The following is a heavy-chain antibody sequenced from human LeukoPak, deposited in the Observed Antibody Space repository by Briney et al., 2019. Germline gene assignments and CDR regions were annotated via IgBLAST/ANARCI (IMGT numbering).Heavy chain of an antibody. D-gene: IGHD4-17*01. CDR1: GDSTNTYF. CDR2: IYYTGTT. CDR3: ASKSTDHGELRFDY. J-gene: IGHJ4*02. Sequence: PSETLSLTCTISGDSTNTYFWSWIRQPPGKGLEWNGYIYYTGTTNYNPSLKSRVTISVDMSKNQFSLKVSSVTAADTGVYYCASKSTDHGELRFDYWGQGTLVTVSS. V-gene: IGHV4-59*01.